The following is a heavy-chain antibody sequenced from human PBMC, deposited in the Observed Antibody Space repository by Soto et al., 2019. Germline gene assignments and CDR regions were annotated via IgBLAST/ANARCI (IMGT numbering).Heavy chain of an antibody. V-gene: IGHV3-21*01. J-gene: IGHJ6*02. CDR1: GFTVSSYS. D-gene: IGHD2-2*01. CDR2: ISSSSSYI. Sequence: LRLSCAASGFTVSSYSMNWVRQAPGKGLEWVSSISSSSSYIYYADSVKGRFTISRDNAKNSLCLQMNSLRAEDTAVYYCARDRYCSSTSCTLPRMDVWGQGTTVTVSS. CDR3: ARDRYCSSTSCTLPRMDV.